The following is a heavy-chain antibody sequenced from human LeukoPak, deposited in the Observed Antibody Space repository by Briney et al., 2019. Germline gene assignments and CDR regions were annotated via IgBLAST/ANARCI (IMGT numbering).Heavy chain of an antibody. Sequence: GASVKVSCKASGYTFTSYGISWARQAPGQGLEWMGWTSAYNGNTNYAQKLQGRVTMTTDTSTSTAYMELRSLRSDDTAVYYCARDQYSSSWLYYFDYWGQGTLVTVSS. J-gene: IGHJ4*02. D-gene: IGHD6-13*01. CDR3: ARDQYSSSWLYYFDY. CDR2: TSAYNGNT. CDR1: GYTFTSYG. V-gene: IGHV1-18*01.